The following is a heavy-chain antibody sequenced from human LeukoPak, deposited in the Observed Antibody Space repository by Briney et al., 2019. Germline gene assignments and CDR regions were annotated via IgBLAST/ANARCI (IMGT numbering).Heavy chain of an antibody. CDR2: ISYDGSNK. D-gene: IGHD5-18*01. Sequence: GRSLRLSCAASGSTFSSYGMHWVRQAPGKGLEWVAVISYDGSNKYYADSVKGRFTISRDNSKNTLYLQMNSLRAEDTAVYYCANHGGYSYGMYYYGMDVWGQGTTVTVSS. J-gene: IGHJ6*02. CDR1: GSTFSSYG. CDR3: ANHGGYSYGMYYYGMDV. V-gene: IGHV3-30*18.